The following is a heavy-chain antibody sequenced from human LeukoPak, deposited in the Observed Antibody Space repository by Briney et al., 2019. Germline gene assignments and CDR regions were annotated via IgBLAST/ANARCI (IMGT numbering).Heavy chain of an antibody. CDR2: IYTRGST. CDR1: GGSINNYY. V-gene: IGHV4-4*07. Sequence: SGTLSLTCTVSGGSINNYYWSWIRQPAGKGLEWIGRIYTRGSTNYNPSLKSRVTMSVDTSKTHFSLKLSSVTAADTAVYYCARGRFCSADICSGGDAFDIWGQGTMVSVSS. CDR3: ARGRFCSADICSGGDAFDI. D-gene: IGHD3-3*01. J-gene: IGHJ3*02.